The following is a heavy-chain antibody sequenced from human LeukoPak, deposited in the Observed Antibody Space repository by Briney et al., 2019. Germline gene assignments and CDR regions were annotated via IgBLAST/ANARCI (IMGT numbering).Heavy chain of an antibody. D-gene: IGHD3-3*01. CDR1: GFTFSSYA. V-gene: IGHV3-64*01. J-gene: IGHJ3*02. CDR2: ISSNGGST. Sequence: AGSLRLSCAASGFTFSSYAMHWVRQAPGKGLEYVSAISSNGGSTYYANSVKGRFTISRDNSKNTLYLQMGSLRAEDMAVYYCARAPYYDFWSGYYSAFDIWGQGTMVTVSS. CDR3: ARAPYYDFWSGYYSAFDI.